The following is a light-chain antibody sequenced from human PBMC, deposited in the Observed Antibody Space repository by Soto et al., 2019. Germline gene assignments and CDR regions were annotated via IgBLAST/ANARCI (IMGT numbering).Light chain of an antibody. CDR3: SAYTSIDTWV. CDR2: DVS. CDR1: SSDVGGYNY. V-gene: IGLV2-14*01. Sequence: QSVLTQPASVSGSPGQSITISCTGASSDVGGYNYVSWYQQHPGKAPKVLISDVSNRPSGVSNRFSGSKSGNTASLTISGLQAEDEDDYYCSAYTSIDTWVFGTGTKVTVL. J-gene: IGLJ1*01.